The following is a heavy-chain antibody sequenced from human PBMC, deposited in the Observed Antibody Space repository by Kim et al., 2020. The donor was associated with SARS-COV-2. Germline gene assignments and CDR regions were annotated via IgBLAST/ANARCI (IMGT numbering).Heavy chain of an antibody. CDR1: GYTFTSYY. CDR3: ASNGFKLEWELSPFDAFDI. V-gene: IGHV1-46*01. D-gene: IGHD1-26*01. J-gene: IGHJ3*02. Sequence: ASVKVSCKASGYTFTSYYMHWVRQAPGQGLEWMGIINPSGGSTSYAQKFQGRVTMTRDTSTSTVYMELSSLRSEDTAVYYCASNGFKLEWELSPFDAFDIWGQGTMVTVSS. CDR2: INPSGGST.